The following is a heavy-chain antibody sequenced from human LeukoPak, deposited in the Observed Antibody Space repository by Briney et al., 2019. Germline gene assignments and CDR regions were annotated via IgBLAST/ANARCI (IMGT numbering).Heavy chain of an antibody. Sequence: PGGSLRLSCAASGFTFSDYYMSRIRQAPGKGLEWVSYISSSGSTIYYADSVKGRFTISRDNAKNSLYLQMNSLRAEDTAVYYCARARYYDSSGYYYAGYWGQGTLVTVSS. CDR3: ARARYYDSSGYYYAGY. CDR1: GFTFSDYY. D-gene: IGHD3-22*01. V-gene: IGHV3-11*01. J-gene: IGHJ4*02. CDR2: ISSSGSTI.